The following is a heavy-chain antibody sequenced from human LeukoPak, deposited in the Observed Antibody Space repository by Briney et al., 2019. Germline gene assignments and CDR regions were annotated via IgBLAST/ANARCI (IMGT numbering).Heavy chain of an antibody. CDR1: GGSISSSSYY. V-gene: IGHV4-39*07. D-gene: IGHD5-18*01. Sequence: SETLSLTCTVSGGSISSSSYYWGWIRQPPGKGLEWIGSIYYSGSTYYNPSLKSRVTISVDTSKNQFSLKLSSVTAADTAVYYCASTPPIPYSYGFYDYYYMDVWGKGTTVTVSS. CDR2: IYYSGST. J-gene: IGHJ6*03. CDR3: ASTPPIPYSYGFYDYYYMDV.